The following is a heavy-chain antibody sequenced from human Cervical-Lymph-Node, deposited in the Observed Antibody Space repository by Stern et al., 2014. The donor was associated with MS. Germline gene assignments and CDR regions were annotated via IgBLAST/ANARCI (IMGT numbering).Heavy chain of an antibody. Sequence: EVQLVESGGGLVQPGGSLRLSCAASGFTFSSYSMNWVRQAPGKGLEWVSYIRSSSSTIYYADSVKGRFTISRDNAKNSLYLQMNSLRAEDTAVYYCARDRTNFDYWGQGTLVTVSS. J-gene: IGHJ4*02. CDR2: IRSSSSTI. V-gene: IGHV3-48*01. CDR3: ARDRTNFDY. CDR1: GFTFSSYS.